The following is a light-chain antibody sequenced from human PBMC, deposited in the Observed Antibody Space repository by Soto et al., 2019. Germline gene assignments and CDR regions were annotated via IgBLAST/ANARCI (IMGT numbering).Light chain of an antibody. CDR1: SSDLGNYNL. CDR3: CSYAGSSTWV. CDR2: EVT. V-gene: IGLV2-23*02. J-gene: IGLJ3*02. Sequence: QSVLTQPASVSGSPGQSITISCTGSSSDLGNYNLVSWYQHHPGKAPKLMISEVTQRPSGISTRFSGSKSGNTASLTISGLQAEDEADYYCCSYAGSSTWVFGGGTKLTVL.